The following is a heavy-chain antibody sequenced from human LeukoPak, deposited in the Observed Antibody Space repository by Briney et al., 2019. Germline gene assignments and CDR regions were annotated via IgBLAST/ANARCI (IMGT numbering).Heavy chain of an antibody. CDR1: GFTFSSYS. V-gene: IGHV3-21*01. D-gene: IGHD3-10*01. CDR2: ISSSSSYI. CDR3: ARGWFGEQAFDI. Sequence: GGSLRLSCAASGFTFSSYSMNWVRHAPGKGLECVSSISSSSSYIYYADSVKGRFTISRDNAKNSLYLQMNSLRAEDTAVYYCARGWFGEQAFDIWGQGTMVTVSS. J-gene: IGHJ3*02.